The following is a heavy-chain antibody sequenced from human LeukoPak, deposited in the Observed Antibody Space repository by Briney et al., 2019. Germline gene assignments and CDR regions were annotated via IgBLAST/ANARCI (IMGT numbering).Heavy chain of an antibody. CDR2: INSDGSWT. V-gene: IGHV3-74*01. D-gene: IGHD4-23*01. J-gene: IGHJ4*02. Sequence: GESLRLSCAASGNYWMHWVRQAPGKGLVWVSHINSDGSWTSYADSVKGRFTIPKDNAKNTVYLQMNSLRAEDTAVYYCAKKSPDSSGNPAYDWGQGTLVTVSS. CDR1: GNYW. CDR3: AKKSPDSSGNPAYD.